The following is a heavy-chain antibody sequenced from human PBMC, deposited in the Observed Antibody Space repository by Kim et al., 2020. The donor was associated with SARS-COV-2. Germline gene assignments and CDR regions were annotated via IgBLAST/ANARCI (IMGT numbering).Heavy chain of an antibody. CDR3: VRSGTLVLRYFDWLLFSRFDY. V-gene: IGHV3-30*04. Sequence: GGSLRLSCAASGFTFSSYAMHWVRQAPGKGLEWVAVISYDGSNKYYADSVKGRFTISRDNSKNTLYLQMNSLGAEDTAVYYCVRSGTLVLRYFDWLLFSRFDYWGQGTLVTVSS. CDR1: GFTFSSYA. J-gene: IGHJ4*02. D-gene: IGHD3-9*01. CDR2: ISYDGSNK.